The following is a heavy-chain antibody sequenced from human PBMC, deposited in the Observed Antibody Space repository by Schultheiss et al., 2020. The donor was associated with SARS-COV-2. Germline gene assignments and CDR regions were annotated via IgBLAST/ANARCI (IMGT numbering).Heavy chain of an antibody. CDR2: IYYSGST. J-gene: IGHJ4*02. CDR1: GGSISNNNYY. V-gene: IGHV4-39*01. CDR3: ARQDLRYSYGYLDY. D-gene: IGHD5-18*01. Sequence: SQTLSLTCTASGGSISNNNYYWGWIRQPPGKGLEWIGSIYYSGSTYYNPSLKSRVTISVDTSKNQFSLKLSSVTAADTAVYYCARQDLRYSYGYLDYWGQGTLVTVSS.